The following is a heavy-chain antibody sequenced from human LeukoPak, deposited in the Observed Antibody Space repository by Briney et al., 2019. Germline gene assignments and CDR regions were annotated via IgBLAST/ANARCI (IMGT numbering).Heavy chain of an antibody. CDR3: AKDSGPRALT. V-gene: IGHV3-30*18. Sequence: GGSLRLSCAASGSTFSSYGMHWVRQAPGKGLEWVAVISYDGSNKYYADSVKGRFTISRDNSKNTLYLQMNSLRAEDTAVYYCAKDSGPRALTWGQGTLVTVSS. J-gene: IGHJ5*02. D-gene: IGHD1-26*01. CDR2: ISYDGSNK. CDR1: GSTFSSYG.